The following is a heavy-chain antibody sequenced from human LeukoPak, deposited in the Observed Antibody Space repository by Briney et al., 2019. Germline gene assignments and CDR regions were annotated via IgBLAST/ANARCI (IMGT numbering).Heavy chain of an antibody. CDR1: GGSISSYY. J-gene: IGHJ5*02. CDR3: ARQGDIVVVPGWFDP. CDR2: IYTSGST. D-gene: IGHD2-2*01. V-gene: IGHV4-4*09. Sequence: PSETLSLICPVSGGSISSYYWSWIRQPPGKGLGWIGYIYTSGSTNYNPSLKSRVTISVDTSKNQFSLKLSSVTAADTAVYYCARQGDIVVVPGWFDPWGQGTLVTVSS.